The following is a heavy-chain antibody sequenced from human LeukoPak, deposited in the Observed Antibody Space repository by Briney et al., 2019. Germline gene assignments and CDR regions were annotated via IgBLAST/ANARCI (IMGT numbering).Heavy chain of an antibody. D-gene: IGHD6-19*01. CDR2: VYYSGST. CDR3: ASLGRSSWDNWFDP. CDR1: VGSISTYY. J-gene: IGHJ5*02. Sequence: SETLSLTCTVSVGSISTYYWSWIRQPPGKGLEWIGYVYYSGSTNYNPSLKSRVTISVDTSKNQFSLKLSSVTAADTAVYYCASLGRSSWDNWFDPWGQGTLVTVSS. V-gene: IGHV4-59*08.